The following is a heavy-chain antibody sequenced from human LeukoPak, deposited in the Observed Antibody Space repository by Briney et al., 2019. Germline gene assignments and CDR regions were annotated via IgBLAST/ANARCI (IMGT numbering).Heavy chain of an antibody. V-gene: IGHV3-7*01. J-gene: IGHJ5*02. CDR1: GFTFSSYW. D-gene: IGHD1-26*01. CDR2: IKQDGSEK. Sequence: GGSLRLSCAASGFTFSSYWMSWVRQAPGKGLEWVANIKQDGSEKYYVDSVKGRFTISRDNAKNSLYLQMNSLRAEDTAVYYCARDRRYSGSYLWFDPWGQGTLVTVSS. CDR3: ARDRRYSGSYLWFDP.